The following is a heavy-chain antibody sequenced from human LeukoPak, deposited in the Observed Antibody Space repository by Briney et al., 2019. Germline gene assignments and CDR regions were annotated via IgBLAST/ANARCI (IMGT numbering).Heavy chain of an antibody. CDR3: ASRAGAYSHPYDY. Sequence: PGGSLRLAWTVAGFTVSSNSMSWVRQAPGKGLGWVSFIYSDHTPYSDSLKGRFTISRDNPKNTLHLQMNSLSAEDTAVYYCASRAGAYSHPYDYWGQGTLVTVSS. CDR1: GFTVSSNS. CDR2: IYSDHT. D-gene: IGHD4/OR15-4a*01. V-gene: IGHV3-53*01. J-gene: IGHJ4*02.